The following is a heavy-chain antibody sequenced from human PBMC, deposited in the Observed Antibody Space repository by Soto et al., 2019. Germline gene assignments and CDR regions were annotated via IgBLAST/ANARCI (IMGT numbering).Heavy chain of an antibody. CDR3: ARVRGESNYYYYYGMDV. J-gene: IGHJ6*02. V-gene: IGHV4-59*01. CDR2: IYYSGST. Sequence: SETLSLTCTVSGGSISSYYWSWIRQPPGKGLEWIGYIYYSGSTNYNPSLKSRVTISVDTSKNQFSLKLSSVTAADTAVYYCARVRGESNYYYYYGMDVWGQGTTVTV. D-gene: IGHD3-10*01. CDR1: GGSISSYY.